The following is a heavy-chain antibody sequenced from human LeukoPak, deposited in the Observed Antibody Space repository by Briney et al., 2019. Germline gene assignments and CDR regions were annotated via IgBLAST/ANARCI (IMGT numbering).Heavy chain of an antibody. CDR3: TTAPYYDTAWKAFDI. D-gene: IGHD3-22*01. J-gene: IGHJ3*02. Sequence: KPGGSLRLSCAASGFTVSSNYMSWVRQAPGKGLEWVGRIRSQADGGTAGYAAPVKGRFTISRDDSENTLYLQMNTLKTEDTAVYYCTTAPYYDTAWKAFDIWGQGTMVTVSS. CDR1: GFTVSSNY. V-gene: IGHV3-15*01. CDR2: IRSQADGGTA.